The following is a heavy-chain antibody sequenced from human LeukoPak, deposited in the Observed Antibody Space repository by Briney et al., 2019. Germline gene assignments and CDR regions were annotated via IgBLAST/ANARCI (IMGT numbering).Heavy chain of an antibody. J-gene: IGHJ4*02. Sequence: PGGSLRLSCVASGFTFGKYWMSWVRQAPGKGLEWVANIKQDGSEKYYVDSVKGRFTISRDNAKNSLYLQMNSLRAEDTAVYYCAREASYGDAYADYWGQGTLVTVSS. CDR2: IKQDGSEK. CDR3: AREASYGDAYADY. CDR1: GFTFGKYW. V-gene: IGHV3-7*01. D-gene: IGHD4-17*01.